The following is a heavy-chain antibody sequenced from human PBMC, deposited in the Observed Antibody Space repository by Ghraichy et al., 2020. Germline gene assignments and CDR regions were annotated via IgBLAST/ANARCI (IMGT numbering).Heavy chain of an antibody. J-gene: IGHJ6*03. Sequence: GGSLRLSCAASGFTFSNYAMYWVRQAPGKGLEYVSAISSNGNSTYYANSVKGRFTISRDNSNNTLYLQMGSLRAEDMAVYYCAREDFEGFSGSAFIYYYYMDVWGKGTTVTVSS. CDR3: AREDFEGFSGSAFIYYYYMDV. V-gene: IGHV3-64*01. CDR1: GFTFSNYA. D-gene: IGHD6-6*01. CDR2: ISSNGNST.